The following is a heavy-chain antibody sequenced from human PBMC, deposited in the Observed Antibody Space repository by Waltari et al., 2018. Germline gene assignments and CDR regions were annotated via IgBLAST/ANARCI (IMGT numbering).Heavy chain of an antibody. CDR3: ARGRITIFGVVIMRRSYFYY. D-gene: IGHD3-3*01. CDR2: IIHGGGT. CDR1: GGSFSGYY. V-gene: IGHV4-34*12. Sequence: QVQLQQWGAGLLKPSETLSLTCAVCGGSFSGYYWSWIRQPPGRGPEWLGEIIHGGGTNDNPSLKSRVTIAVDTSKNQFSLKLSSVTAADTAVYYCARGRITIFGVVIMRRSYFYYWGQGTLVTVSS. J-gene: IGHJ4*02.